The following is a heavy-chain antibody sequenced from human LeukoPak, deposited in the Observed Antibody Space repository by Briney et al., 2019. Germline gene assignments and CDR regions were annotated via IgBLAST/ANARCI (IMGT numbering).Heavy chain of an antibody. J-gene: IGHJ4*02. Sequence: ASVKVSCKASGYTFTDSYIHWVRQAPGQGLEWMGWIDPDSGGTSYAQKFQDRVTMTRDTSISTAYMELSSLRSDDTAVYYSARAAAAAMANYFDYWGQGALVTVAS. D-gene: IGHD2-2*01. V-gene: IGHV1-2*02. CDR3: ARAAAAAMANYFDY. CDR2: IDPDSGGT. CDR1: GYTFTDSY.